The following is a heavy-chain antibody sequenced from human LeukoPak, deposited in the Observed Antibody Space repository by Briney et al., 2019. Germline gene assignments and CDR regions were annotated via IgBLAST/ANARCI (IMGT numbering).Heavy chain of an antibody. CDR2: ISAYNGNT. V-gene: IGHV1-18*04. CDR3: ARSYGSGSYLLYYYYYGMDV. CDR1: GYTFTSYG. D-gene: IGHD3-10*01. J-gene: IGHJ6*04. Sequence: ASVKVSCKASGYTFTSYGISWVRQAPGQGLEWMGWISAYNGNTNYAQKIQGRVTMTTDTSTSTAYMELRSLRSDDTAVYYCARSYGSGSYLLYYYYYGMDVWGKGTTVTVSS.